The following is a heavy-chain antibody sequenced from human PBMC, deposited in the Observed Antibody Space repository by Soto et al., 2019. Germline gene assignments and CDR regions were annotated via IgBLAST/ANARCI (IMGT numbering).Heavy chain of an antibody. CDR2: ILVGGST. CDR1: GFICSSYD. CDR3: AKATATGGGAFEI. Sequence: PWGSLRLSCAVSGFICSSYDMSWVRQAPGKGLAWVSTILVGGSTHYEDSVQGRFTISRDTSKNTVYLHMNSLTAGDTAVYYCAKATATGGGAFEIYGQGTMVTVSS. J-gene: IGHJ3*02. V-gene: IGHV3-23*01. D-gene: IGHD2-8*02.